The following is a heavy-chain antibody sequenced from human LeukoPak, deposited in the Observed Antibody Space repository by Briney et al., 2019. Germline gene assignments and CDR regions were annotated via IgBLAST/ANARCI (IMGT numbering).Heavy chain of an antibody. D-gene: IGHD4-11*01. CDR3: ARTVRGRGYSNYVGY. J-gene: IGHJ4*02. CDR2: IIAVFGTA. Sequence: SVKVSCKASGGTFSSYAISWVRQAPGQGLEWMGGIIAVFGTANYAQKFQGGVTITADESTSTAYMELSSLRSEDTAVYYCARTVRGRGYSNYVGYWGQGTLVTVSS. V-gene: IGHV1-69*01. CDR1: GGTFSSYA.